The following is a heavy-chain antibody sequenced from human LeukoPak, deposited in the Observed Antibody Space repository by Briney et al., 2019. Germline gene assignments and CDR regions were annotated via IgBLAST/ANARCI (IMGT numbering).Heavy chain of an antibody. Sequence: PGGSLRLSCAASGFTFSSYGMHWVRQAPGKGLEWVAVISYGGSNKYYADSVKGRFTISRDNSKNTLYLQMNSLRAEDTAVYYCASARALYGYSGYDEPYFDYWGQGTLVTVSS. D-gene: IGHD5-12*01. CDR1: GFTFSSYG. CDR3: ASARALYGYSGYDEPYFDY. J-gene: IGHJ4*02. CDR2: ISYGGSNK. V-gene: IGHV3-30*03.